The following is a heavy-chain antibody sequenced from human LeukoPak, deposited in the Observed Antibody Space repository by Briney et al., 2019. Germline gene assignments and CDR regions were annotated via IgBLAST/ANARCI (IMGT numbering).Heavy chain of an antibody. CDR3: VKVSGYSYGFFDY. CDR2: ISWNSGDI. D-gene: IGHD5-18*01. J-gene: IGHJ4*02. V-gene: IGHV3-9*01. CDR1: GXTFXDSA. Sequence: LXLSXXXXGXTFXDSAMHWVRQAPXKXLEWVSGISWNSGDIGYADSVKGRFTISRDNAKNSLYLQMTSLRAEDTALYYCVKVSGYSYGFFDYWGQGILVTVSS.